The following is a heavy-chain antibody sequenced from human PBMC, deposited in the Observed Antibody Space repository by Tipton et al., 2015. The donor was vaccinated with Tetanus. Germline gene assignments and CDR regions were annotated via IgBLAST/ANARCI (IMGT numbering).Heavy chain of an antibody. D-gene: IGHD2-15*01. CDR2: VDPRDSGA. CDR3: ARRRSAVLGGSYHWYFDL. J-gene: IGHJ2*01. CDR1: GYNFSYYS. Sequence: VQLVQSGTEVKKPGESLKISCQGSGYNFSYYSIGWVRHMPGKGLEWMGIVDPRDSGATYGRSFQGQVTISTDKSISTAYVQWGRLKASDTAIYYCARRRSAVLGGSYHWYFDLWGRGTLVTVSS. V-gene: IGHV5-51*01.